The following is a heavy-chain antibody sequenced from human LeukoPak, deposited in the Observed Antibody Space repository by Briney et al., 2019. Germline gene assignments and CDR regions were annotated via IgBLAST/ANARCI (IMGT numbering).Heavy chain of an antibody. V-gene: IGHV3-9*01. Sequence: GRSLRLSCVASGFTFDEHAMYWVRQTPGKGLEWVSGISWNSGSIGYADSVKGRFTISRDNAKNSLFLQMNSPRAEDTALYYCAKDSALRQGLPKWYLDLWGRSTLVTVSS. CDR2: ISWNSGSI. CDR3: AKDSALRQGLPKWYLDL. CDR1: GFTFDEHA. J-gene: IGHJ2*01.